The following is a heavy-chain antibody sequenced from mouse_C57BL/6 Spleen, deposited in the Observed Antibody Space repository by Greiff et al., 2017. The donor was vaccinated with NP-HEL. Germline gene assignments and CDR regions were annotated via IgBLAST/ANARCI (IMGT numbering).Heavy chain of an antibody. CDR2: IDPETGGT. V-gene: IGHV1-15*01. Sequence: VKLQESGAELVRPGASVTLSCKASGYTFTDYEMHWVKQTPVHGLEWIGAIDPETGGTAYNQKFKGKAILTADKSSSTAYMELRSLTSEDSAVYYCTRSRLRRGFAYWGQGTLVTVSA. CDR1: GYTFTDYE. J-gene: IGHJ3*01. D-gene: IGHD2-4*01. CDR3: TRSRLRRGFAY.